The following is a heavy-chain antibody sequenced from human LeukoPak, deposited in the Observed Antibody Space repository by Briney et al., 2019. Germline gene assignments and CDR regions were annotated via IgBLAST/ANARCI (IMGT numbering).Heavy chain of an antibody. CDR1: GYSFTNYW. J-gene: IGHJ3*02. V-gene: IGHV5-51*01. CDR3: ARHLLDYYDSSGYYPDI. D-gene: IGHD3-22*01. Sequence: GESLKISCKGSGYSFTNYWIGWVRQMPGKGLKWMGIIYPGDSDARYSPSFQGQVTISADKSISTAYLQWSSLKASDTAMYYCARHLLDYYDSSGYYPDIWGQGTMVTVSS. CDR2: IYPGDSDA.